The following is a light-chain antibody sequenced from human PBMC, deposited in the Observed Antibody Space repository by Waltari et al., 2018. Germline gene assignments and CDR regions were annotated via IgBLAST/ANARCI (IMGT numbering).Light chain of an antibody. CDR1: QSVGSK. J-gene: IGKJ1*01. Sequence: EIVMTLSPATLSVSPGERATLSCKASQSVGSKLAWYQQKPGQAPRLLIYGASTRATGIPARFSGSGSGTEFTLTISSLQSEDFAVYYCHQYNNWPRTFGQGTKVEIK. CDR3: HQYNNWPRT. CDR2: GAS. V-gene: IGKV3-15*01.